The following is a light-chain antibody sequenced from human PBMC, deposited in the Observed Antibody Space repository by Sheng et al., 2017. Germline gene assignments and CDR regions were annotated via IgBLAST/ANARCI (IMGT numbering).Light chain of an antibody. J-gene: IGLJ3*02. Sequence: SYELTQPPSLSVSPGQTARIACSGDALPKQYAYWYQQRPGQAPVMLIYKDSQRPSGIPERFSGSSSGTTVTLTISGVQAEDEADYYCQSADSSATSVVFGGGTKLTVL. CDR1: ALPKQY. CDR2: KDS. CDR3: QSADSSATSVV. V-gene: IGLV3-25*03.